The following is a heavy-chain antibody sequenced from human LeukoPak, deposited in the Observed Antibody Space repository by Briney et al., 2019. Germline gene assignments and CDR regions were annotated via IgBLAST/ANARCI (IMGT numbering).Heavy chain of an antibody. D-gene: IGHD2-2*01. J-gene: IGHJ4*02. Sequence: SETLSLTCTVSGGSINSYYWSWFRQPPGKGLEWTGYIYYSGSTNYNPSLKSRVTISVDTSKNQFSLKLSSVTAADTAVYYCARSSCSSTSCWRGYFDYWGQGALVTVSS. CDR3: ARSSCSSTSCWRGYFDY. CDR1: GGSINSYY. V-gene: IGHV4-59*01. CDR2: IYYSGST.